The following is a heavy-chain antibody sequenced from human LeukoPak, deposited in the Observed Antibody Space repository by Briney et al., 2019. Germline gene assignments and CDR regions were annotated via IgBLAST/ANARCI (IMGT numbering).Heavy chain of an antibody. D-gene: IGHD3-3*01. J-gene: IGHJ4*02. CDR3: ARGTATFGGAIPVL. CDR2: IFPRGDIR. Sequence: GASVKVSCKASGYTFTIDYIHWVRQARGQGLEWMGMIFPRGDIRKTSQKFQGRVTMTRDMPTSTVYMELTSLTSDDSAIYYCARGTATFGGAIPVLWGQGTLVTVSS. V-gene: IGHV1-46*01. CDR1: GYTFTIDY.